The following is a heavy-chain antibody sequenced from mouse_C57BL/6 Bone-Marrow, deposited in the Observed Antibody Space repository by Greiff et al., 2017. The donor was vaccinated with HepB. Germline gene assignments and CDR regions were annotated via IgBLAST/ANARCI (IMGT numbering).Heavy chain of an antibody. CDR2: INPNNGGT. Sequence: VQLQQSGPELVKPGASVKISCKASGYTFTDYYMNWVKQSHGKSLEWIGDINPNNGGTSYNQKFKGKATLTVDKSSSTAYMELRSLTSEDSAVYYCARRDYDGAFAYWGQGTLVTVSA. CDR1: GYTFTDYY. CDR3: ARRDYDGAFAY. D-gene: IGHD2-4*01. V-gene: IGHV1-26*01. J-gene: IGHJ3*01.